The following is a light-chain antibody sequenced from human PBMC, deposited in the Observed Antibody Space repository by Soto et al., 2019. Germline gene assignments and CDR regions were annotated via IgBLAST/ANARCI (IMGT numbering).Light chain of an antibody. J-gene: IGLJ2*01. V-gene: IGLV2-14*01. CDR2: DVT. CDR1: SSDVGGYNY. Sequence: QSVLTQPASVSGSPGQSITISCTGTSSDVGGYNYVSWYQQHPGKAPKLMIYDVTNRPSGVSNRFSGSKSGNTASLTISGLQAEDEAYYYCSSHAAGSTLIFGGGTKVTVL. CDR3: SSHAAGSTLI.